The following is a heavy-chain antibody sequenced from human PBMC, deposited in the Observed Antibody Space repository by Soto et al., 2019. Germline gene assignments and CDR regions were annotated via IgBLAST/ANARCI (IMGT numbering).Heavy chain of an antibody. CDR1: GGSVSSGSYY. D-gene: IGHD2-15*01. J-gene: IGHJ3*02. Sequence: QVQLQESGPGLVKPSETLSLTCTVSGGSVSSGSYYWSWIRQPPGKGLEWIGYIYYSGSTNYNPSATSRATIPVDPTKAPCSLKLSSLTAADTAVYYCARGSGPNVAFAIWGHGTMVTVSS. CDR2: IYYSGST. V-gene: IGHV4-61*01. CDR3: ARGSGPNVAFAI.